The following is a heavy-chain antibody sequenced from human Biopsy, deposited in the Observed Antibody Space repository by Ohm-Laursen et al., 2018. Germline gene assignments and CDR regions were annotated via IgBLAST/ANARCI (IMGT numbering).Heavy chain of an antibody. V-gene: IGHV4-59*08. D-gene: IGHD6-19*01. J-gene: IGHJ4*02. CDR2: IDYRGST. CDR3: ATTTMDTSGWFGNYFDS. Sequence: SETLSLTCTVSSGSISSYYWSWIRQPPGKGLEWIGYIDYRGSTKYNPSLRSRVTMSIDTSRNQFSLKLSSLTAADTAVYYCATTTMDTSGWFGNYFDSWGQGTLVTVSA. CDR1: SGSISSYY.